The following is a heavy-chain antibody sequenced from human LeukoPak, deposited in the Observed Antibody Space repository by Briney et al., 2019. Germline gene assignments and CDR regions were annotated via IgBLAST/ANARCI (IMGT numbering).Heavy chain of an antibody. D-gene: IGHD2-15*01. CDR1: GFTFDDYG. CDR2: INWNGGST. V-gene: IGHV3-20*04. CDR3: ARGHVDVFDI. J-gene: IGHJ3*02. Sequence: AGSLRLPCAASGFTFDDYGMSWVHQAPGRGLQWVSGINWNGGSTGYADSVKGRFTISRDNAKNSLYLPMNSLRAEDNALYYCARGHVDVFDIWGQGTMVTVSS.